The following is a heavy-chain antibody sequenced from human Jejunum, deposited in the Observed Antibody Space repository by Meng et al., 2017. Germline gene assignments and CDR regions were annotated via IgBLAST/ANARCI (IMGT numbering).Heavy chain of an antibody. CDR1: GFTFSRYA. Sequence: GESLKISCAASGFTFSRYAMSWVRQAPGKGLEWVSAISTSGASTYYADSVKGHFTISRDNSKNTLYLQMNSLRGEDTAVYYCSRKGTSDSSGYYYPIDYWGQGTLVTVSS. CDR2: ISTSGAST. J-gene: IGHJ4*02. V-gene: IGHV3-23*01. CDR3: SRKGTSDSSGYYYPIDY. D-gene: IGHD3-22*01.